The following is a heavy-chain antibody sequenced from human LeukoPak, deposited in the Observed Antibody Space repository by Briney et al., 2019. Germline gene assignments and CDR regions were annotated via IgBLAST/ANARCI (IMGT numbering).Heavy chain of an antibody. J-gene: IGHJ4*02. V-gene: IGHV3-21*04. CDR2: IGSSSSYI. CDR1: GFTFSSYS. Sequence: PGGSLRLSCAASGFTFSSYSMNWVRQAPGKGLEWVSSIGSSSSYIYYADSVKGRFTISRDNSKNTLYLQMNSLRAEDTAVYYCAREGSGWYQGDYWGQGTLVTVSS. CDR3: AREGSGWYQGDY. D-gene: IGHD6-19*01.